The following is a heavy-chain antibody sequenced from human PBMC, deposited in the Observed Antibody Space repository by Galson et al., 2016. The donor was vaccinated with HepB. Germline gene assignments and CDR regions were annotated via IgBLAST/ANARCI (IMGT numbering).Heavy chain of an antibody. Sequence: SVKVSCKASGYTFTRYYIHWVRQAPGQGLEWMGVINPSGGSTKDAQKFQGRVTMTRDTSTSTVYMELSSLRSEDTAVYFCARGGYYASSGSLRYWGQGTLVTVSS. CDR1: GYTFTRYY. V-gene: IGHV1-46*01. D-gene: IGHD3-22*01. CDR2: INPSGGST. CDR3: ARGGYYASSGSLRY. J-gene: IGHJ4*02.